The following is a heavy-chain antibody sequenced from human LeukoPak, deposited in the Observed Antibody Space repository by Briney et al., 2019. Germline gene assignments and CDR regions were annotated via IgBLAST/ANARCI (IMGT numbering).Heavy chain of an antibody. D-gene: IGHD3-22*01. Sequence: PGGSLRLSRAASGFTFDDYAMHWVRQAPGKGLEWVSGISWNSGSIGYADSVKGRFTISRDNAKNSLYLQMNSLRADDTALYYCAKSYYYDTPAAFDIWGQGTMVTVSS. CDR2: ISWNSGSI. CDR3: AKSYYYDTPAAFDI. J-gene: IGHJ3*02. CDR1: GFTFDDYA. V-gene: IGHV3-9*01.